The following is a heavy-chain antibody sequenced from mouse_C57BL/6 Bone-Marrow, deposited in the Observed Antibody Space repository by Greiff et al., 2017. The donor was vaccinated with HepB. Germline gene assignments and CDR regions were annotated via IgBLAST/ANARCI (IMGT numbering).Heavy chain of an antibody. D-gene: IGHD1-1*01. V-gene: IGHV14-4*01. CDR3: TTTVVAKGFAY. J-gene: IGHJ3*01. Sequence: EVQLVESGAELVRPGASVKLSCTASGFNIKDDYMHWVKQRPEQGLEWIGWIDPENGDTEYASKFQGKATITADTSSNTAYLQLSSLTSEDTAVYYCTTTVVAKGFAYWGQGTLVTVSA. CDR1: GFNIKDDY. CDR2: IDPENGDT.